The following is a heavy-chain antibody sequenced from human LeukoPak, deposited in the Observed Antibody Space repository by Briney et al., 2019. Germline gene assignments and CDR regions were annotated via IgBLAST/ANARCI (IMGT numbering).Heavy chain of an antibody. Sequence: GGSLRLSCAASGFTFSSYWMHWVRQAPGKGLVWVSRINSDGSSTSYADSVKGRFTISRDNAKNTLYLQMNSLRAEDTTVYYCARVRSGSSAGNYGMDVWGQGTTVTVSS. CDR3: ARVRSGSSAGNYGMDV. CDR2: INSDGSST. D-gene: IGHD1-26*01. V-gene: IGHV3-74*01. J-gene: IGHJ6*02. CDR1: GFTFSSYW.